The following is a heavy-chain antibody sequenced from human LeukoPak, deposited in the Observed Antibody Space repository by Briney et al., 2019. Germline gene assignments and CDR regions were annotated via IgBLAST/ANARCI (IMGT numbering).Heavy chain of an antibody. D-gene: IGHD5-24*01. Sequence: SETLSLTCTVSGYSISSGYYWGWIRQPPGKGLEWIGSIYHSGNTYYNPSLKSRVTISVDTSKNQFSLKLRSVTAADTAVYYCARDSWRWLQQPDEHNWFDPWGQGTLVTVSS. V-gene: IGHV4-38-2*02. CDR2: IYHSGNT. CDR1: GYSISSGYY. CDR3: ARDSWRWLQQPDEHNWFDP. J-gene: IGHJ5*02.